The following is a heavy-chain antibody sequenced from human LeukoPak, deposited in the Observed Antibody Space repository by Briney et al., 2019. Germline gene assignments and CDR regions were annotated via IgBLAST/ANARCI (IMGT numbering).Heavy chain of an antibody. J-gene: IGHJ4*02. CDR3: TREGYGSSGYYLDY. V-gene: IGHV4-31*03. CDR1: GGSISSGGYY. D-gene: IGHD3-22*01. CDR2: IYYSGST. Sequence: SETLSLTCTVSGGSISSGGYYWSWIRQHPGKGLEWIGYIYYSGSTYYNPSLKSRVTISVDTSKNQFSLKLSSVTAADTAFYYCTREGYGSSGYYLDYWGQGTLVTVSS.